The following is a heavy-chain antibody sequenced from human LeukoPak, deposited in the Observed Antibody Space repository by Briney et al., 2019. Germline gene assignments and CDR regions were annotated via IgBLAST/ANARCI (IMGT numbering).Heavy chain of an antibody. CDR1: GFTFNKYW. V-gene: IGHV3-7*03. D-gene: IGHD6-13*01. CDR3: ARAIAAAEAY. J-gene: IGHJ4*02. Sequence: GGSLRLSCAASGFTFNKYWMHWVRQAPGKGLEWVANINQDGSQKYYVDSVKGRFTISRDNARNSLYLQMNSLRAEDSAVYYCARAIAAAEAYWGQGTLVTVSS. CDR2: INQDGSQK.